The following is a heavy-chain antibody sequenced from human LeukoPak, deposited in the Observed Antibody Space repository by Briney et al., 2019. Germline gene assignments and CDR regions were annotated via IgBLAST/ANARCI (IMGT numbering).Heavy chain of an antibody. CDR2: INANTGNP. J-gene: IGHJ5*02. V-gene: IGHV7-4-1*02. D-gene: IGHD3-16*01. CDR3: ARDIPLRYDYVWGSDPNPGSWFDP. Sequence: GASVKVSCKASGYTFTSYAMNWVRQAPGQGLEWMGWINANTGNPTYAQGFTGRFVFSLDTSVSAAYLQISSLKAEDTAVYYCARDIPLRYDYVWGSDPNPGSWFDPWGQGTLVTVSS. CDR1: GYTFTSYA.